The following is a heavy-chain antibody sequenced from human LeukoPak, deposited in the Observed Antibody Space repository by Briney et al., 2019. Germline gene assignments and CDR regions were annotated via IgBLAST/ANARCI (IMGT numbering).Heavy chain of an antibody. CDR3: AKPSLSYGSGSYYVGGFDY. J-gene: IGHJ4*02. CDR2: ISYDGSNE. D-gene: IGHD3-10*01. CDR1: GFTFSNYG. Sequence: GGSLRLSCAASGFTFSNYGMHWVRQAPGKGLEWVAVISYDGSNEYFADSVKGRFTISRDNSRNTLYPQMNSLRAEDTAVYCCAKPSLSYGSGSYYVGGFDYWGQGTLVTVSS. V-gene: IGHV3-30*18.